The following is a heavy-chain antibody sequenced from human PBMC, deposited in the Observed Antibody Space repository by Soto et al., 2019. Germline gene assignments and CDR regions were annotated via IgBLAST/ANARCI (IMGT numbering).Heavy chain of an antibody. CDR1: GFSFDTYA. D-gene: IGHD5-12*01. CDR2: ISGSGGNT. Sequence: EAQLLESGGGLVQPGGSLRLSCAASGFSFDTYAMSWVRQAPGKGLEWVSGISGSGGNTYYADSVKGRFTISRDNSKNILYLQMTSLRAEDTALYYCAKLGMTTINRDYWGQGTQVTVSS. V-gene: IGHV3-23*01. J-gene: IGHJ4*02. CDR3: AKLGMTTINRDY.